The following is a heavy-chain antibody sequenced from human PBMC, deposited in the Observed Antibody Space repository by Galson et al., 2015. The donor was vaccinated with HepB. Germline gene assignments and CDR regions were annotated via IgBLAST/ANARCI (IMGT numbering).Heavy chain of an antibody. CDR2: IDVGGDT. V-gene: IGHV3-13*01. Sequence: SLRLSCESSGSTVSTYDMHWVRQVFGKGLQWVSAIDVGGDTYYADSVKGRFTISRENAKNSLYLQTNNHRAGDTAVYYCTRAVRTSNWDDWYFDLWGRGTLVTVSS. CDR1: GSTVSTYD. D-gene: IGHD1-1*01. J-gene: IGHJ2*01. CDR3: TRAVRTSNWDDWYFDL.